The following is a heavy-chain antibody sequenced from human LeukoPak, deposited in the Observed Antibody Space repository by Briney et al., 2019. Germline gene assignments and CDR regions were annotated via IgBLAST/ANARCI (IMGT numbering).Heavy chain of an antibody. V-gene: IGHV3-15*01. CDR1: GFTSSNAW. D-gene: IGHD6-13*01. J-gene: IGHJ4*02. Sequence: PGGSLRLSCAASGFTSSNAWMSWVGKAPGKGLEWVGRIKSKTDGGTTDYAAPVKGRFTISRDDSKNTLYLQMNSLKTEDTAVYYCTTSLDSSSWYGTFFDYWGQGTLVTVSS. CDR3: TTSLDSSSWYGTFFDY. CDR2: IKSKTDGGTT.